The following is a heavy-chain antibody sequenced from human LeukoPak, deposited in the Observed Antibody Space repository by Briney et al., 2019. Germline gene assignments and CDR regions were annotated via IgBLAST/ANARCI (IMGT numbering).Heavy chain of an antibody. CDR1: GFTFSSYA. CDR2: FDPEDGET. V-gene: IGHV1-24*01. CDR3: ATDPGYSSSWYPPGY. D-gene: IGHD6-13*01. Sequence: GGSLRLSCAASGFTFSSYAMHWVRQAPGKGLEWMGGFDPEDGETIYAQKFQGRVTVTEDTSTDTAYMELSSLRSEDTAVYYCATDPGYSSSWYPPGYWGQGTLVTVSS. J-gene: IGHJ4*02.